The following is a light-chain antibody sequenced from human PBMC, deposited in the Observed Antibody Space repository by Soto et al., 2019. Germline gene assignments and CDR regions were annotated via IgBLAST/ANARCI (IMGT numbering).Light chain of an antibody. CDR1: QSVSSN. Sequence: EIVMTQSPATLSVSPGERATPSCRASQSVSSNLAWDRQKPGPAPRLLIYGASTRATGIPARFSGSGSGTEVTLHISSRQSEDVAVYYCQQYNNSPPWTFGQGTKVQI. J-gene: IGKJ1*01. CDR2: GAS. CDR3: QQYNNSPPWT. V-gene: IGKV3-15*01.